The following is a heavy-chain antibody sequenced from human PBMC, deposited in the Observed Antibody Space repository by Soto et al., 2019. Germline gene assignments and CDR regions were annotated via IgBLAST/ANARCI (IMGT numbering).Heavy chain of an antibody. J-gene: IGHJ3*02. Sequence: QLQLHESGPGLVKPSETLSLTCTVSGGSISSSSYHWGWIRQPPRKGLEWIGSAYYSTSTYYNPSLKSRVTISVDTSKNQFSLKLSSVTAADTAVYYCAREDRRGYNYGYLRAFDIWGQGTLVTVSS. CDR3: AREDRRGYNYGYLRAFDI. CDR1: GGSISSSSYH. D-gene: IGHD5-18*01. CDR2: AYYSTST. V-gene: IGHV4-39*02.